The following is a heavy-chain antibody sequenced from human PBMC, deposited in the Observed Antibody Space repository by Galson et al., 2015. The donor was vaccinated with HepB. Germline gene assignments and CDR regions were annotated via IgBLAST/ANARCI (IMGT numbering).Heavy chain of an antibody. CDR2: ISSSSSYI. Sequence: SLRLSCAASGFTFSSYSMNWVRQAPGKGLEWVSSISSSSSYIYYADSVKGRFTISRDNAKNSLYLQMNSLRAEDTAVYYCARSGYSSGWLDYWGQGTLVTVSS. CDR3: ARSGYSSGWLDY. J-gene: IGHJ4*02. V-gene: IGHV3-21*01. CDR1: GFTFSSYS. D-gene: IGHD6-19*01.